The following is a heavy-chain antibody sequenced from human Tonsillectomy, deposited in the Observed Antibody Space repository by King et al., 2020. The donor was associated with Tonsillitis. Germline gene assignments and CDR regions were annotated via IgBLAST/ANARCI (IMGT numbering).Heavy chain of an antibody. Sequence: VQLVESGGVVVQPGGSLRLSCAASGFTFDDYAMHWVRQAPGKGLEWVSLISWDGSSTYYADSVKGRFTISRDNSKNSLYLQMNSLRAEDTALYYCAKDEGSSPGGGMDVWGQGTTVTVSS. V-gene: IGHV3-43D*03. CDR1: GFTFDDYA. CDR2: ISWDGSST. J-gene: IGHJ6*02. CDR3: AKDEGSSPGGGMDV. D-gene: IGHD6-6*01.